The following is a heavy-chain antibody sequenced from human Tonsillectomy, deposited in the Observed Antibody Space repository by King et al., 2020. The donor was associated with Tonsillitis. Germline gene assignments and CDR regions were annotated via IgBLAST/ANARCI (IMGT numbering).Heavy chain of an antibody. CDR3: ARYGPGGVFDY. CDR2: ISCSSTYI. V-gene: IGHV3-21*01. D-gene: IGHD3-10*01. J-gene: IGHJ4*02. CDR1: GFTFNNYN. Sequence: VQLVESGGGLVKPGGSLRLSCAASGFTFNNYNINWLRRAPGKGLEWVSSISCSSTYIYYGGSVQGRFTISRDNAKNSLYLQMNSLRAEDTAVYYCARYGPGGVFDYWGQGTLVTVSS.